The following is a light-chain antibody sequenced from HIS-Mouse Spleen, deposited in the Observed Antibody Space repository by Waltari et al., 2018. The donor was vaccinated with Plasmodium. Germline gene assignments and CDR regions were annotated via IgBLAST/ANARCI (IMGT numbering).Light chain of an antibody. J-gene: IGKJ1*01. Sequence: ELVITPSPATLSVSPGERATISCRASQSVSSNLAWYQQKPGQAPRLLIYGASTRATGIPSRFSGSGSGTEFTLTISSLQSEDFAVYYCQQYNNWPAWTFGQGTKVEIK. CDR1: QSVSSN. CDR3: QQYNNWPAWT. V-gene: IGKV3-15*01. CDR2: GAS.